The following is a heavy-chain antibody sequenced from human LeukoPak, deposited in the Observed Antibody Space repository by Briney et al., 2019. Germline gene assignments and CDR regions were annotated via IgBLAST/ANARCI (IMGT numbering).Heavy chain of an antibody. CDR2: ISGSGGST. D-gene: IGHD3-10*01. CDR1: GFTFSSYA. J-gene: IGHJ4*02. CDR3: AKVSCYYGSGSYYYFDY. Sequence: GGSLRLSCAASGFTFSSYAMSWVRQAPGKGLEWVSAISGSGGSTYYADSVKGRFAISRDNSKNTLYLQMNSLRAEDTAVYYCAKVSCYYGSGSYYYFDYWGQGTLVTVSS. V-gene: IGHV3-23*01.